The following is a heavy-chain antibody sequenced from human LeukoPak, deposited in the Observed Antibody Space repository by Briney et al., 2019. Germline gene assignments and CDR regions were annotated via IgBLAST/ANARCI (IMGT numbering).Heavy chain of an antibody. CDR3: ASNMYSENYYLYPF. D-gene: IGHD1-26*01. Sequence: GGSLRLSCAASGFTFSSYAMNWVRQAPGKGLEWLSYISSSSSMIYYADSVKGRFTISRDNAKSSLYLQMNSLRAEDTAVYYCASNMYSENYYLYPFWGQGTLVTVSS. CDR1: GFTFSSYA. V-gene: IGHV3-48*04. CDR2: ISSSSSMI. J-gene: IGHJ4*02.